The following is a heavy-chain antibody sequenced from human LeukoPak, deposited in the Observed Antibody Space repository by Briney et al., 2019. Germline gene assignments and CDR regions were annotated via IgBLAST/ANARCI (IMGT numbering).Heavy chain of an antibody. V-gene: IGHV3-43*02. D-gene: IGHD1-1*01. CDR1: GFTFDDYA. J-gene: IGHJ6*02. Sequence: GGSLRLSCAASGFTFDDYAMHWVRQAPGKGLEWVSLISGDGGSTYYADSVKGRFTISRDNSKNSLYLQMNSLRTEDTALYYCAKDMLFDERGTGYYYGMDVWGQGTTVTVSS. CDR2: ISGDGGST. CDR3: AKDMLFDERGTGYYYGMDV.